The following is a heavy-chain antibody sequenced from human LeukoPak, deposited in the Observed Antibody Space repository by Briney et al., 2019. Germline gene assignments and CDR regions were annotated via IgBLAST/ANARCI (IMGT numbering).Heavy chain of an antibody. J-gene: IGHJ1*01. D-gene: IGHD3-22*01. CDR1: GFTFSSYA. Sequence: GGSLRLSCAASGFTFSSYAMSWVRQAPGKGLEWVSAISGSGGSTSYADSVKGRFTISRDNSRSTVSLQMNTLRAEDTAVYYCARGNSYDSSGYPEYFQNWGQGTLVTVSS. CDR2: ISGSGGST. V-gene: IGHV3-23*01. CDR3: ARGNSYDSSGYPEYFQN.